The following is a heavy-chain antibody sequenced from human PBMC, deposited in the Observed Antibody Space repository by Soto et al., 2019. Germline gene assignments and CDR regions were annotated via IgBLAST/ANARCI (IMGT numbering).Heavy chain of an antibody. V-gene: IGHV1-24*01. CDR3: ARDQRYYYYGMDV. J-gene: IGHJ6*02. Sequence: QVQLVQSGAEVKKPGASVKVSCKVSGYTLTELSMHWVRQAPGKGLEWMGGFDPEDGETIYAQKFQGRVTMTRDTSASTAYMELSSLRSEDTAVYYCARDQRYYYYGMDVWGQGTTVTVSS. CDR2: FDPEDGET. CDR1: GYTLTELS.